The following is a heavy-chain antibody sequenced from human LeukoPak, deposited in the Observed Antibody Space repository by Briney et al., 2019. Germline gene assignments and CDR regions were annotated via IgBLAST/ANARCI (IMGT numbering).Heavy chain of an antibody. J-gene: IGHJ3*02. CDR1: GFTFSSYA. CDR2: ISYDGGNK. Sequence: GGSLRLSCAASGFTFSSYAMHWVRQAPGKGLEWVAVISYDGGNKYYADSVKGRFTISRDNSKNTLYLQMNSLRAEDTAVYYCARASSWSLTDAFDIWGQGTMVTVSS. CDR3: ARASSWSLTDAFDI. D-gene: IGHD6-13*01. V-gene: IGHV3-30*04.